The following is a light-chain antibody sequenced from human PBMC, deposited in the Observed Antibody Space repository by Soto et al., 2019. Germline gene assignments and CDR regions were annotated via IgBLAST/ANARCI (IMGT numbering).Light chain of an antibody. J-gene: IGLJ1*01. CDR2: EVS. Sequence: QAPLTQPASVSGSPGQSITISCTGTSSDVGAYNYVSWFQQHPGKAPTLIISEVSNRPSGVSNRFSGSKSGNAASLTISGLQAEDEADYFCFSFTTDWTHVFGTGTKVTVL. V-gene: IGLV2-14*01. CDR3: FSFTTDWTHV. CDR1: SSDVGAYNY.